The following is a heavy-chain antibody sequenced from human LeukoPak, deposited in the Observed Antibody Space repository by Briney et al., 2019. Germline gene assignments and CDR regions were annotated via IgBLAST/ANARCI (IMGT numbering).Heavy chain of an antibody. CDR2: IYYSGST. D-gene: IGHD3-9*01. CDR1: GGSISSSSYY. J-gene: IGHJ4*02. Sequence: SETLSLTCTVSGGSISSSSYYWGWIRQPPGKGLEWIGSIYYSGSTYYNPSLKSRVTISVDTSKNQFSLKLSSVTAADTAVYYCATQRRSARYFDWASDYWGQGTLVTVSS. CDR3: ATQRRSARYFDWASDY. V-gene: IGHV4-39*07.